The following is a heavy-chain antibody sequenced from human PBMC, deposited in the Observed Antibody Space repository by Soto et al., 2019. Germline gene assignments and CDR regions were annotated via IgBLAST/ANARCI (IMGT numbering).Heavy chain of an antibody. D-gene: IGHD2-15*01. CDR3: ARVYCSGGGCYGIDY. CDR1: GYTFTSSY. Sequence: ASVKVSCTASGYTFTSSYMHWVRQAPGQGLEWVGIINPSGGSTSYAQKFQGRLTMTRDTSTSTVYMELSSLRSEDTAVYYCARVYCSGGGCYGIDYWGQGTLVTVSS. CDR2: INPSGGST. J-gene: IGHJ4*02. V-gene: IGHV1-46*01.